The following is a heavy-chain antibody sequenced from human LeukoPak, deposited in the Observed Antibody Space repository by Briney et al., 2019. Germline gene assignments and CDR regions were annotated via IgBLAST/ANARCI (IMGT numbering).Heavy chain of an antibody. J-gene: IGHJ4*02. CDR1: GFTFSSYW. D-gene: IGHD2-21*02. CDR2: INSDGSST. Sequence: PGGSLRLSCAASGFTFSSYWMHWVRQAPGKGLVWVSRINSDGSSTSYADSVKGRFTISRDNSKNTLYLQMNSLRVEDTAEYYCARNLRWVVTGSIFDYWGQGTLVTVSS. V-gene: IGHV3-74*01. CDR3: ARNLRWVVTGSIFDY.